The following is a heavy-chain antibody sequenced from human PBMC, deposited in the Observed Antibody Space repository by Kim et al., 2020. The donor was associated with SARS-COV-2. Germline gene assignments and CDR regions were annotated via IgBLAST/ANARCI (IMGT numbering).Heavy chain of an antibody. D-gene: IGHD6-13*01. V-gene: IGHV1-2*02. J-gene: IGHJ4*02. Sequence: NSARKFQGRVTIPRDTSISTAYMELSRLRSDDTAVYYCAGEGLAADFDYWGQGTLVTVSS. CDR3: AGEGLAADFDY.